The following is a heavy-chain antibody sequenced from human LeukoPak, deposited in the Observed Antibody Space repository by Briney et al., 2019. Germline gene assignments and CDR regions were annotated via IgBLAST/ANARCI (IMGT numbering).Heavy chain of an antibody. J-gene: IGHJ3*02. D-gene: IGHD3-16*01. V-gene: IGHV4-59*08. CDR1: GGSISSYY. CDR3: ARHFHRDYVWDNAFDI. Sequence: SETLSLTCTVSGGSISSYYWSWIRQPPGKGLEWIGYIYYSGSTNYNPSLKSRVTISVDTSKNQFSLKLSSVAAADTAVYYCARHFHRDYVWDNAFDIWGQGTMVTVS. CDR2: IYYSGST.